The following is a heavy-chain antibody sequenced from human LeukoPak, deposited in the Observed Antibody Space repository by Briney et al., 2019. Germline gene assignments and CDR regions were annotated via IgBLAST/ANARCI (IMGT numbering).Heavy chain of an antibody. J-gene: IGHJ6*02. Sequence: ASVKVSCKTSGYTFTSYGINWVRQAPGQGLEWIGWISAYNGNTNYAQKLQGRVTMTTDTSTSTAYMELRSLRADDTAVYYCARGGMITFGGVIGYYGMDVWGQGTTVTVSS. V-gene: IGHV1-18*01. CDR1: GYTFTSYG. CDR2: ISAYNGNT. D-gene: IGHD3-16*01. CDR3: ARGGMITFGGVIGYYGMDV.